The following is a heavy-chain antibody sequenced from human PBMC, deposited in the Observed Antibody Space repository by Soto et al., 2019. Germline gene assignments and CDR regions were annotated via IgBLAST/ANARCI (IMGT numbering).Heavy chain of an antibody. J-gene: IGHJ6*02. D-gene: IGHD2-2*01. CDR2: IIPIFGTE. CDR1: GGTFRSYA. CDR3: ARERAGVGYCSSTSCKRDYYYGMDV. Sequence: QVQLVQSGAEVKKPGSSVKFSCKASGGTFRSYAISWVRQAPGQGLEWMGGIIPIFGTENYAQKFQGRVTITADESTSTAYMELSSLRSEDTAVYYCARERAGVGYCSSTSCKRDYYYGMDVWGQGTTVTVSS. V-gene: IGHV1-69*01.